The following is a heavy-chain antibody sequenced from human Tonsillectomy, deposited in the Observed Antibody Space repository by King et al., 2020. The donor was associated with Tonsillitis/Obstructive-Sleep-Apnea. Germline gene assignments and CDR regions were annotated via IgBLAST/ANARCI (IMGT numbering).Heavy chain of an antibody. CDR1: GFTFSSYA. CDR3: AKDREGDFWSGYRAFDY. V-gene: IGHV3-23*04. J-gene: IGHJ4*02. CDR2: ISGSGGST. D-gene: IGHD3-3*01. Sequence: VQLVQSGGGLVQPGGSLRLSCAASGFTFSSYAMSWVRQAPGKGLEWVSAISGSGGSTYYADSVKGRFTISRDNSKNTLYLQMNSLRAEDTAVYYCAKDREGDFWSGYRAFDYWGQGTLVTVSS.